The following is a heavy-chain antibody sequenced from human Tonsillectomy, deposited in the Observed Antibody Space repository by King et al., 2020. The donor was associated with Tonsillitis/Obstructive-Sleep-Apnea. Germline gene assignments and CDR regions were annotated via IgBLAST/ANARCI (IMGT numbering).Heavy chain of an antibody. V-gene: IGHV3-33*01. J-gene: IGHJ3*02. CDR2: IWYDGTNK. Sequence: VQLVESGGGVVQPGRSLRLSCSASGFTFRYYAMHWVRQAPGKGLEWVAFIWYDGTNKYYADSVMGRFTISRDNSKNTLYLQMNSLRADDMAVYYCARKTGYNLGAFDIWGQGTMVTVSS. CDR1: GFTFRYYA. D-gene: IGHD5-24*01. CDR3: ARKTGYNLGAFDI.